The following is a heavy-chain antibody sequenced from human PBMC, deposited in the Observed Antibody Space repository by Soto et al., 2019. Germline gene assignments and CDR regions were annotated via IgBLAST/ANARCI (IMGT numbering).Heavy chain of an antibody. CDR1: GGTFSSYA. CDR3: ARYEFQTPSLKLERSDY. CDR2: IIPIFGTA. D-gene: IGHD1-1*01. J-gene: IGHJ4*02. Sequence: ASVKVSCKASGGTFSSYAISWVRQAPGQGLEWMGGIIPIFGTANYAQKFQGRVTITADESTSTAYMELSSLRSEDTAVYYCARYEFQTPSLKLERSDYWGQGTLVTVSS. V-gene: IGHV1-69*13.